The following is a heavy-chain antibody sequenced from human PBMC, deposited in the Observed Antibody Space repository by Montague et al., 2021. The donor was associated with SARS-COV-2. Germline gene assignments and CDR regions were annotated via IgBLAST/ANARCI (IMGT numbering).Heavy chain of an antibody. Sequence: PALVKPTQTLTLTCTFSGFSLSTSGVGVGWIRQPPGKALEWLALIYWDDGKRYSPSLKSRLTITKDTSKNQVVLTMTNMDPVDTATYYCVQLTLYSGYDTWGQGTLVTVSS. J-gene: IGHJ5*02. CDR3: VQLTLYSGYDT. V-gene: IGHV2-5*02. CDR1: GFSLSTSGVG. D-gene: IGHD5-12*01. CDR2: IYWDDGK.